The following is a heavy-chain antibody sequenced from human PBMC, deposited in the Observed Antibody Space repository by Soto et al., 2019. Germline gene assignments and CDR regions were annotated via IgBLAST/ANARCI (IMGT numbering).Heavy chain of an antibody. V-gene: IGHV4-34*01. Sequence: QVQLQQWGAGLLKPSETLSLTCAVYGGSFSGYYWSWIRQPPGKGLEWIGEINHSGSTNYNPSLKRRVTISVDTSKNQFSRKLSSVTAADTAVYYCARALRLRYTAMDTRGNNAFDIWGQGTMVTVSS. CDR1: GGSFSGYY. CDR2: INHSGST. CDR3: ARALRLRYTAMDTRGNNAFDI. D-gene: IGHD5-18*01. J-gene: IGHJ3*02.